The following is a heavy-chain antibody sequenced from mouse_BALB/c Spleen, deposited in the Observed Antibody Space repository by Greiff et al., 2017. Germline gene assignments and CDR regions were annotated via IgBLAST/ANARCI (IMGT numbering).Heavy chain of an antibody. J-gene: IGHJ2*01. V-gene: IGHV1S34*01. D-gene: IGHD3-1*01. CDR3: ARGETARTTLAY. CDR2: ISCYNGAT. Sequence: LVKTGASVKISCKASGYSFTGYYMHWVKQSHGKSLEWIGYISCYNGATSYNQKFKGKATFTVDTSSSTAYMQFNSLTSEDSAVYYCARGETARTTLAYWGQGTTLTVAA. CDR1: GYSFTGYY.